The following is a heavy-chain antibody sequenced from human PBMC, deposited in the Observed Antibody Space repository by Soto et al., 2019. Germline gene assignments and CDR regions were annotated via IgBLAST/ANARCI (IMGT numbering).Heavy chain of an antibody. Sequence: GGSLRLSCAASGFTFSSYWMHWVRQAPGKGLVWVSRINSDGSSTSYADSVKGRFTISRDNAKNTLYLQMNSLRAEDTAVYYCARGSHSSGWYGGDWFDPWGQGTLVTVSS. CDR3: ARGSHSSGWYGGDWFDP. CDR2: INSDGSST. J-gene: IGHJ5*02. V-gene: IGHV3-74*01. D-gene: IGHD6-19*01. CDR1: GFTFSSYW.